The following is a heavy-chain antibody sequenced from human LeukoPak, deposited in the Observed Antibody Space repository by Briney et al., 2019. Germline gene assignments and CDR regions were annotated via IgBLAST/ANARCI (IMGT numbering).Heavy chain of an antibody. Sequence: SQTLSLICTVSGASISSGSYFWTWVRQPAGKALEWIGRFHTSEGTNYNPSLESRATVSVDTSKNQFSLQLTSVTAADTAVYYCASTVFGVTYNWLDPWGQGTLVTVSS. D-gene: IGHD3-3*01. J-gene: IGHJ5*02. CDR3: ASTVFGVTYNWLDP. CDR1: GASISSGSYF. V-gene: IGHV4-61*02. CDR2: FHTSEGT.